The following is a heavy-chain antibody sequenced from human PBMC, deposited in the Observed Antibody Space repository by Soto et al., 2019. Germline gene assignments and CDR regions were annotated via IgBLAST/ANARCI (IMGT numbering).Heavy chain of an antibody. Sequence: SQTLSLTCAISGDSVFSHSLAWNWFRQSPSRGLEWLGRTYYRSKWYNDYAVSVESRITINPDTSKNQFSLQLNSVIPEDTAVYYCVRLIGNSWLDYWGQGTLVTVSS. J-gene: IGHJ4*02. V-gene: IGHV6-1*01. CDR2: TYYRSKWYN. CDR1: GDSVFSHSLA. CDR3: VRLIGNSWLDY. D-gene: IGHD6-13*01.